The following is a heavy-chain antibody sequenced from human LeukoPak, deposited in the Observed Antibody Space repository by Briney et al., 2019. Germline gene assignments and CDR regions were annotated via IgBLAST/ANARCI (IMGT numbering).Heavy chain of an antibody. CDR1: GFTFSSYA. Sequence: GGSLRLSCAASGFTFSSYAMSWVRQAPGKGLEWVSAISGSGGSTYYADSVKGRFTISRDNSKNTLYLQVNSLRAEDTAVYYCAKDFVEYYDFWSGPRFDYWGQGTLVTVSS. V-gene: IGHV3-23*01. CDR3: AKDFVEYYDFWSGPRFDY. D-gene: IGHD3-3*01. CDR2: ISGSGGST. J-gene: IGHJ4*02.